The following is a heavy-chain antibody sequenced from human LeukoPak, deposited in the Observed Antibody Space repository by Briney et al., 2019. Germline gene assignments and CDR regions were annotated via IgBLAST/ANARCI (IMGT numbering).Heavy chain of an antibody. D-gene: IGHD4-11*01. CDR2: IYYSGST. CDR1: GGSISSSSYY. V-gene: IGHV4-39*01. Sequence: PSETLSLTCTVSGGSISSSSYYWGWIRQPPGKGLEWIGSIYYSGSTYYNPSLKSRVTISVDTSKNQFSLKLSSVTAADTAVYYCARRELTVTTRFDPWGQGTLVTVSS. J-gene: IGHJ5*02. CDR3: ARRELTVTTRFDP.